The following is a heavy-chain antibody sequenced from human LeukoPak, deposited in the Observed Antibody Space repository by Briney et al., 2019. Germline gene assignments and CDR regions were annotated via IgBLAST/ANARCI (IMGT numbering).Heavy chain of an antibody. D-gene: IGHD6-13*01. Sequence: PSETLSLTCTVSGGSISSDDYYWSWIRQPPGEGLEWIGYIYHSGSTYYNPSLKSRVTISVDRSKNQFSLKLSSVTAADTAVYYCARLVAATGNFDYWGQGTLVTVSS. J-gene: IGHJ4*02. CDR2: IYHSGST. CDR3: ARLVAATGNFDY. V-gene: IGHV4-30-2*01. CDR1: GGSISSDDYY.